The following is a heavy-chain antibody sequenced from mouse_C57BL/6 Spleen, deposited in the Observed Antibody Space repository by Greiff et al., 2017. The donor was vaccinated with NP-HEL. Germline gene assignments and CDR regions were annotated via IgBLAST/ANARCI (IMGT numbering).Heavy chain of an antibody. V-gene: IGHV1-15*01. J-gene: IGHJ1*03. CDR3: TSWDVRLWYFDV. Sequence: VKLVESGAELVRPGASVTLSCKASGYTFTDYEMHWVKQTPVHGLEWIGAIDPETGGTAYNQKFKGKAILTADKSSSTAYMELRSLTSEDSAVYYCTSWDVRLWYFDVWGTGTTVTVSS. D-gene: IGHD4-1*01. CDR1: GYTFTDYE. CDR2: IDPETGGT.